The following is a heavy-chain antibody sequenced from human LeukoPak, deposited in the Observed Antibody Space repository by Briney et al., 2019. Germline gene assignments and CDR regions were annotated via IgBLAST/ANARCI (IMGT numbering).Heavy chain of an antibody. V-gene: IGHV3-48*01. J-gene: IGHJ4*02. CDR2: ISSSGSSV. D-gene: IGHD6-19*01. CDR1: GFTFSSYS. Sequence: PGGSLRLSCAASGFTFSSYSMNWVRQAPGKGLEWVSYISSSGSSVYYTDSVKGRFTISRDNSKNTLYLQMNSLRAEDTAVYYCARETSPLYSSGWYVYWGQGTLVTVSS. CDR3: ARETSPLYSSGWYVY.